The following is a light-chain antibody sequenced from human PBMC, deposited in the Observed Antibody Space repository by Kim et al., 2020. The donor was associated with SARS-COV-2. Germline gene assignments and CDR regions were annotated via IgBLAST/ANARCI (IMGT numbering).Light chain of an antibody. CDR2: QYT. CDR1: RLGNKY. J-gene: IGLJ2*01. CDR3: HAWDSNIGI. V-gene: IGLV3-1*01. Sequence: VSPGQTASITCSGDRLGNKYACWYQQRPGQSPVLVIYQYTKRPSGIPERFSGSNSGNTATLTISGTQAMDEADYYCHAWDSNIGIFGGGTQLTVL.